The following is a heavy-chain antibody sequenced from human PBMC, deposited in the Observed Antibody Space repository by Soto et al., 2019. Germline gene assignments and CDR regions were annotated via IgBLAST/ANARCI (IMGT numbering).Heavy chain of an antibody. D-gene: IGHD3-16*02. J-gene: IGHJ6*02. V-gene: IGHV3-23*01. CDR2: ISDTGDST. CDR3: ATSLPWGSYRDPPMDV. CDR1: GFSFSNYA. Sequence: EVQLLQSGGGLVQPGGSLRLSCTASGFSFSNYAMSWVRQAPGKGLEWVSAISDTGDSTYYADSVKGRFIISRDNSKNTLYVLMNYVRAEAPAVYYCATSLPWGSYRDPPMDVWGQGITVTVSS.